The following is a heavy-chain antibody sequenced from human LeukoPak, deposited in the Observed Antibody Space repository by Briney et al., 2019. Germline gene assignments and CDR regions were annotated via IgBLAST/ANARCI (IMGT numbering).Heavy chain of an antibody. V-gene: IGHV3-23*01. CDR1: GFTFSSYA. Sequence: PGGSLRLSCAASGFTFSSYAMSWVRQAPGKGLEWVSAISGSGSSTYYADSVKGRFTISRDNSKNTLYLQMNSLRAEDTAVYYCAKFPTYSNYGHFDYWGQGTLVTVSS. CDR3: AKFPTYSNYGHFDY. J-gene: IGHJ4*02. CDR2: ISGSGSST. D-gene: IGHD4-11*01.